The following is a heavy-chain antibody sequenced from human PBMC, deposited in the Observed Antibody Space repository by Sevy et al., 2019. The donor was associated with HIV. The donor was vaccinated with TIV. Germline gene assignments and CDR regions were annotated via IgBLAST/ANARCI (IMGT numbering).Heavy chain of an antibody. D-gene: IGHD6-19*01. V-gene: IGHV3-48*02. CDR3: ARPGSGWFEFDS. CDR1: GFTFSRYS. J-gene: IGHJ4*02. CDR2: IGSTGPTI. Sequence: GGSLRLSCVASGFTFSRYSMNWVRQAPGKGLEWVSNIGSTGPTIYYADSVKGRFTISRDNTKNSLYLQMNSLREEDTAVYYCARPGSGWFEFDSWGQGTLVTVSS.